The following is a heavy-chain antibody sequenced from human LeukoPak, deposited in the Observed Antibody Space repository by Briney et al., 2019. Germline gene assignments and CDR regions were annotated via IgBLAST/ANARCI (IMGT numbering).Heavy chain of an antibody. Sequence: GGSLRLSCAASGFTFSSYGMNWVRQAPGKGLERLSYLSNTNMIHYAESVKGRFTISRDNAKNSLYLQMDGLRAEDTAVYYCARRGETAMVGDYWGRGTLVTVSS. J-gene: IGHJ4*02. CDR3: ARRGETAMVGDY. CDR1: GFTFSSYG. CDR2: LSNTNMI. V-gene: IGHV3-48*01. D-gene: IGHD5-18*01.